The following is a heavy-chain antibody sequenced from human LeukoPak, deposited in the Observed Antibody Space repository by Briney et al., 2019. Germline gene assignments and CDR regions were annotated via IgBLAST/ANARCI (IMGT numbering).Heavy chain of an antibody. CDR2: IHPEGNEK. V-gene: IGHV3-7*01. J-gene: IGHJ6*03. Sequence: GGSLRLSCAASGFTFRNFWMSWVRQAPGRGLEWVANIHPEGNEKYHVESVKGRFTISRDNAKNSLYLQMNSLRAEDTAVYYCARVRYYYGSGSYYNFYYMDVWGKGTTVTVSS. CDR3: ARVRYYYGSGSYYNFYYMDV. D-gene: IGHD3-10*01. CDR1: GFTFRNFW.